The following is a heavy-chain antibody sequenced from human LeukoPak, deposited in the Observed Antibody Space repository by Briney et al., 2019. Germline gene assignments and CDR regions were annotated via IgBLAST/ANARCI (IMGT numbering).Heavy chain of an antibody. CDR1: GGTFSSYA. J-gene: IGHJ5*02. CDR2: IIPILGIA. D-gene: IGHD6-13*01. Sequence: SVKVSCKASGGTFSSYAISWVRQAPGQGLEWMGRIIPILGIASYAQKFQGRVTITADKSTSTAYMELSSLRSEDTAVYYCARGYSSSSWFDPWGQGTLVTVSS. V-gene: IGHV1-69*04. CDR3: ARGYSSSSWFDP.